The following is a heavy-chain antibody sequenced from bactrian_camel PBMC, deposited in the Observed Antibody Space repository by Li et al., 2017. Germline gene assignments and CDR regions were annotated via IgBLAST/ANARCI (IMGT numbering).Heavy chain of an antibody. V-gene: IGHV3S53*01. J-gene: IGHJ4*01. D-gene: IGHD3*01. Sequence: HVQLVESGGGSVEIGGSLRLSCAASGYLSCMGWFRQAPGKQREGVAVIRRDGTVRYADSVKGRFTISGDNAKKEANLQMNNLKPDDTAMYYCAADPRPCTVVGAVLHKHGCIGRGTQVTVS. CDR2: IRRDGTV. CDR1: GYLSC.